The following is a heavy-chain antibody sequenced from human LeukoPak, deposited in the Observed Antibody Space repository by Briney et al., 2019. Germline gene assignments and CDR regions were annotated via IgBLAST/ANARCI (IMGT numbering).Heavy chain of an antibody. Sequence: SVKVSCKASGGTFSSSAISWVRQAPGQGLEWMGRIIPILGIANYAQKFQGRVTITADKSTSTAYMELSSLRSEDTAVYYCARVGGITGTTFGYWGQGTLVTVSS. V-gene: IGHV1-69*04. J-gene: IGHJ4*02. D-gene: IGHD1-7*01. CDR1: GGTFSSSA. CDR3: ARVGGITGTTFGY. CDR2: IIPILGIA.